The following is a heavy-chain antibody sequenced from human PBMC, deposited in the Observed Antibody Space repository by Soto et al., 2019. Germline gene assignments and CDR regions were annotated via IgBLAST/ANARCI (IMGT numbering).Heavy chain of an antibody. Sequence: ASVKVSCKASGGTCSIYAISWVRQAPGQGLEWMGGIIPIFGTANYAQKFQGRVTITADESTSTAYMELSSLRSEDTAVYYCARADSSSSNYYYGMDVWGQGTTVTVSS. CDR1: GGTCSIYA. J-gene: IGHJ6*02. V-gene: IGHV1-69*13. CDR3: ARADSSSSNYYYGMDV. CDR2: IIPIFGTA. D-gene: IGHD6-6*01.